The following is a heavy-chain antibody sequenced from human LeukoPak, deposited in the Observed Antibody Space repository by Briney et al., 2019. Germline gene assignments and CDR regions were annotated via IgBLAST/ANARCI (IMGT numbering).Heavy chain of an antibody. CDR2: IYYSGST. V-gene: IGHV4-38-2*02. CDR3: ARGAKRGELSNRWFDP. Sequence: SETLSLTCTVSGYSISSGYYWGWIRQPPGKGLEWIGSIYYSGSTYYNPSLKSRVTISVDTSKNQFSLKLSSVTAADTAVYYCARGAKRGELSNRWFDPWGQGTLVTVSS. J-gene: IGHJ5*02. CDR1: GYSISSGYY. D-gene: IGHD3-16*02.